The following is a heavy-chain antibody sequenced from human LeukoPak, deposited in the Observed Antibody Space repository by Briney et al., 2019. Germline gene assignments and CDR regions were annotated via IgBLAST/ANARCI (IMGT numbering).Heavy chain of an antibody. CDR2: IYYSGST. Sequence: PSETLSLTCTVSGGSISSYYWSWIRQPPGKGLEWIGYIYYSGSTNYNPSLKSRVTISVDTSKNQFSLKLSSVTAADTAVYYCASFPYYFDSSDYYRDYWDQGTLVTVYS. J-gene: IGHJ4*02. CDR3: ASFPYYFDSSDYYRDY. CDR1: GGSISSYY. D-gene: IGHD3-22*01. V-gene: IGHV4-59*01.